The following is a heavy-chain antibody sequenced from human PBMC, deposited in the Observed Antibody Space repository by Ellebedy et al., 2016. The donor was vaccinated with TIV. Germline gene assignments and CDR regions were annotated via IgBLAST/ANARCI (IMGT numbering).Heavy chain of an antibody. D-gene: IGHD3-16*01. CDR3: ARFDYDVEGYYGLDV. CDR1: GGSISSYS. CDR2: IFYSGHT. V-gene: IGHV4-59*01. J-gene: IGHJ6*02. Sequence: SETLSLXCTVSGGSISSYSWTWIRQPPGKGLEWIGYIFYSGHTNYNPSLKSRVTMSVDTSKNQFSLNLSSLTAADTAVYYCARFDYDVEGYYGLDVWGQGTTVTVSS.